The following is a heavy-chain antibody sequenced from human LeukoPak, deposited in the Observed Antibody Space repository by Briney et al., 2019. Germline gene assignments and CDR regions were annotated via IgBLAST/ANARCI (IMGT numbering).Heavy chain of an antibody. D-gene: IGHD1-26*01. CDR1: GFTFSSYS. V-gene: IGHV3-21*01. Sequence: GGSLRLSCAASGFTFSSYSMNWVRQAPGKGLEWVSFISTSSSYIYYADSVKGRFTISRDNAKNSLYLQMNSLRAEDTAVYYCARGRSGSRVDYWGQGTLVTVSS. CDR2: ISTSSSYI. J-gene: IGHJ4*02. CDR3: ARGRSGSRVDY.